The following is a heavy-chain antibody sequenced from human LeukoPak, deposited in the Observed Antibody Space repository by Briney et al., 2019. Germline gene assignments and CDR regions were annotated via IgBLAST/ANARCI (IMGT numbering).Heavy chain of an antibody. CDR1: GGSISSGSFY. Sequence: SETLSLTCTVSGGSISSGSFYWSWIRQPAGKGLEWIGRIYTSGSTNYNPSLKSRVTISVDAPKNQFPRTLSPVPAADAVGYYCARVPTDDYDSNALSHNVFDIWGEGTMCTVSS. D-gene: IGHD3-22*01. J-gene: IGHJ3*02. V-gene: IGHV4-61*02. CDR3: ARVPTDDYDSNALSHNVFDI. CDR2: IYTSGST.